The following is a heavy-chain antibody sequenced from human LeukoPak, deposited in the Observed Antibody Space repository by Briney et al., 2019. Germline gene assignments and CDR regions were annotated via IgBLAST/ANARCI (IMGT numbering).Heavy chain of an antibody. CDR3: AVKGGYNDLDAPFDY. D-gene: IGHD5-12*01. Sequence: GGSLRLSCAASGFTFSRYWMPWVRHAPGKGLEWVSRVNGDGSTTTYADSVKGRFTISRDNAKNTLYLQMNSLRVEDTAVYYCAVKGGYNDLDAPFDYWGPGTLVTVSS. V-gene: IGHV3-74*01. J-gene: IGHJ4*02. CDR1: GFTFSRYW. CDR2: VNGDGSTT.